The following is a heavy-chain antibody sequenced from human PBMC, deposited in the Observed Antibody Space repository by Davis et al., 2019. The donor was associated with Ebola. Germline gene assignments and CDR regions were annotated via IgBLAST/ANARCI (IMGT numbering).Heavy chain of an antibody. CDR3: ARQRGYGDYVPADAFDI. J-gene: IGHJ3*02. Sequence: GGSLRLSCKGSGYSFMPFWIGWVRQMPGKGLEWMAIIYPGDSDVRYSPSVLGQVIISADKSISTTYLQWSSLKASDTAMYYCARQRGYGDYVPADAFDIWGQGTMVTVSS. V-gene: IGHV5-51*01. D-gene: IGHD4-17*01. CDR1: GYSFMPFW. CDR2: IYPGDSDV.